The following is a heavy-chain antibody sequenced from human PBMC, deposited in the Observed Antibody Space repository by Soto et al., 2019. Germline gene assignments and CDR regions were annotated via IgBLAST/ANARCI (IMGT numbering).Heavy chain of an antibody. V-gene: IGHV3-23*01. D-gene: IGHD3-10*01. CDR3: ARDVWSRASGPPDS. J-gene: IGHJ4*02. CDR1: GFTFSIYA. CDR2: MSRTGDNT. Sequence: GGSLRLSCAASGFTFSIYAMTWVRQSPGKGLEWVSSMSRTGDNTYYADSVKGRFTISRGNAKNSLYLQMNSLRAEDTALYYCARDVWSRASGPPDSWGQGTLVTVSS.